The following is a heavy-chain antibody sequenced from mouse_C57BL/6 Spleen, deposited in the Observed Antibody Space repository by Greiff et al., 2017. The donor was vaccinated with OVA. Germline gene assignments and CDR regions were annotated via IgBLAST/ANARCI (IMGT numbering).Heavy chain of an antibody. CDR1: GYTFTSYW. Sequence: QVQLQQSGAELVRPGSSVKLSCKASGYTFTSYWMHWVKQRPIQGLEWIGNIDPSDSETHYNQKFKDKATLTVDKSSSTAYMQLSSLTSEDSAVYYCARELGRYLDDWGQGTTLTVSS. D-gene: IGHD4-1*01. CDR3: ARELGRYLDD. CDR2: IDPSDSET. V-gene: IGHV1-52*01. J-gene: IGHJ2*01.